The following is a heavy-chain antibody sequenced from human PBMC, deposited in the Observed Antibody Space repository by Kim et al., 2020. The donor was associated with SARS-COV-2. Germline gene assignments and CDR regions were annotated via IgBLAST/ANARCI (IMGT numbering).Heavy chain of an antibody. V-gene: IGHV5-51*01. J-gene: IGHJ3*02. Sequence: PSFQGQVTISADKSISTAYLQWSSLKASDTAMYYCARNSGSYWSRDAFDIWGQGTMVTVSS. CDR3: ARNSGSYWSRDAFDI. D-gene: IGHD1-26*01.